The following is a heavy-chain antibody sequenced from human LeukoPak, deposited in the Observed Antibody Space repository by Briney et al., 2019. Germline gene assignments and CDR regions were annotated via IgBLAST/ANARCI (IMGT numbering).Heavy chain of an antibody. V-gene: IGHV3-23*01. Sequence: GGSLRLSCAASGFSFSDAWMSWVRQAPGKGLEWVSVISGSGGSTYYADSVRGRFTLSRDNSKNTLYLQMNSLRAEDTAVYYCAKDSNYYGSGTYSKGPVDYWGQGTLVTVSS. CDR1: GFSFSDAW. CDR3: AKDSNYYGSGTYSKGPVDY. J-gene: IGHJ4*02. CDR2: ISGSGGST. D-gene: IGHD3-10*01.